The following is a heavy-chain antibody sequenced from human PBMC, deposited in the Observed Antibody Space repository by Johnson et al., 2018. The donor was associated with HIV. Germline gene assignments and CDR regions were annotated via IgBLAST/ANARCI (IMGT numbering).Heavy chain of an antibody. D-gene: IGHD1-20*01. CDR1: GFTFSNYA. Sequence: VQLVESGGGLVQPGGSLRLSCTPSGFTFSNYAIYWVRQAPGKGLEYVSSISSNGGRTYYAISVKGRFTVSRDNSNNTMYLHMGSRGAEYMAVYYCARGIPTLPLTGTRGFDIWGQGTMVTVSS. V-gene: IGHV3-64*01. CDR2: ISSNGGRT. CDR3: ARGIPTLPLTGTRGFDI. J-gene: IGHJ3*02.